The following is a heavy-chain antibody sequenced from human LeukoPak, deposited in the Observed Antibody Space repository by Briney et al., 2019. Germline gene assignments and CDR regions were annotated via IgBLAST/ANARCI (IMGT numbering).Heavy chain of an antibody. J-gene: IGHJ2*01. V-gene: IGHV3-30*18. D-gene: IGHD3-10*01. CDR3: AKSASGYWYFDL. CDR2: ISYDGGNK. CDR1: GFTFSSYG. Sequence: GGSLRLSCAASGFTFSSYGMHWVRQAPGKGLEWVAVISYDGGNKYYADSVKGRFTISRDNSKNTLYLQMNSLRAEDTAVYYCAKSASGYWYFDLWGRGTLVTVSS.